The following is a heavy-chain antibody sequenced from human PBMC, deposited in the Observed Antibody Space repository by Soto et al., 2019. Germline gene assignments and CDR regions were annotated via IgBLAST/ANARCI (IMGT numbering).Heavy chain of an antibody. J-gene: IGHJ1*01. D-gene: IGHD3-3*01. CDR3: ARYQQYYEH. Sequence: ASETLSLTCAVSGGSVNGYYWSWLRQPPGKGLEWIGYIYYSGRTDYNPSLNSRVTMSIDTSRDQFSLNLRSVTAADTAIYYCARYQQYYEHWGQGTLVTVSS. CDR2: IYYSGRT. V-gene: IGHV4-59*08. CDR1: GGSVNGYY.